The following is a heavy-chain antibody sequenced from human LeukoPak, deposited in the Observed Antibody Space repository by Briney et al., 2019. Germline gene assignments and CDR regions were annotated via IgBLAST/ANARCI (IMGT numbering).Heavy chain of an antibody. V-gene: IGHV1-2*02. D-gene: IGHD6-19*01. CDR3: ARDYADSSGWDFDY. CDR1: GYTFTGYY. CDR2: INPNSGGT. J-gene: IGHJ4*02. Sequence: GASVKVSCKASGYTFTGYYMHWVRQAPGQGLEWMGWINPNSGGTNYAQKFQGRVTMTRDTSTSTAYMELSRLRSDDTAVYYCARDYADSSGWDFDYWGQGTLVTVSS.